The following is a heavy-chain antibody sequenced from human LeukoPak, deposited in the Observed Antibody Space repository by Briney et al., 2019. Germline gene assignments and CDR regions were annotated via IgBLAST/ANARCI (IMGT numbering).Heavy chain of an antibody. Sequence: SETLSLTCAVYGGSFSGYYWSWIRQPPGKGLEWIGEINHSGSTNYNPSLKSRVTISVDTSKNQFSLKPSSVTAADTAVYYRARRVKYYYDSGPTDYWGQGTLVTVSS. CDR1: GGSFSGYY. D-gene: IGHD3-10*01. CDR2: INHSGST. V-gene: IGHV4-34*01. J-gene: IGHJ4*02. CDR3: ARRVKYYYDSGPTDY.